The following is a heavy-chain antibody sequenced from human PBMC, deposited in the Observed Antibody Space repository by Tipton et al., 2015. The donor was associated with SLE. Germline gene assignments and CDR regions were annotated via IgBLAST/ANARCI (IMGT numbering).Heavy chain of an antibody. V-gene: IGHV4-34*01. CDR1: GGTFSSYA. J-gene: IGHJ3*02. Sequence: SCKASGGTFSSYAISWVRQAPGKGLEWIGEINHSGSTNYNPSLKSRVTISVDTSKNQFSLKLSSVTAADTAVYYCARGRVFRDIVGVVAANGAFDIWGQGTMVTVSS. CDR2: INHSGST. D-gene: IGHD2-15*01. CDR3: ARGRVFRDIVGVVAANGAFDI.